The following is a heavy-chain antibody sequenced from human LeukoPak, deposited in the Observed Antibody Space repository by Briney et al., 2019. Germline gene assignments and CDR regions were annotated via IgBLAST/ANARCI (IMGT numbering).Heavy chain of an antibody. J-gene: IGHJ6*03. CDR3: ARGSVQLWLRDSYYYMDV. D-gene: IGHD5-18*01. V-gene: IGHV3-20*04. Sequence: GGSLRLSCAASGFTFDDCAMNWVRQVPGRGLEWVSGINWNGRITEYADSVKDRFTISRQNTKNSLYLYMNNLGGEDTALYFCARGSVQLWLRDSYYYMDVWGKGTTVTVSS. CDR1: GFTFDDCA. CDR2: INWNGRIT.